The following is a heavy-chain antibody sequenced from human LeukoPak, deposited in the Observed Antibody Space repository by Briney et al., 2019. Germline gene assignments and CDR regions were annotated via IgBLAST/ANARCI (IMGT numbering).Heavy chain of an antibody. J-gene: IGHJ2*01. V-gene: IGHV3-53*01. CDR1: GFTVSSNY. CDR3: ARGGWVRYLDL. CDR2: IYSGGST. D-gene: IGHD6-19*01. Sequence: GGSLRLSCAASGFTVSSNYMTWVRQAPGKGLEWVSVIYSGGSTYYADSVKGRFTISRDNAKNSLYLQMNSLRAEDTAVYYCARGGWVRYLDLWGRGTLVTVSS.